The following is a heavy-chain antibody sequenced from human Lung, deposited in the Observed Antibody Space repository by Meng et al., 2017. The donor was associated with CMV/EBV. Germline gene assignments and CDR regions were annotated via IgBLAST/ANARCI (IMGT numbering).Heavy chain of an antibody. J-gene: IGHJ6*01. CDR1: GYTLSELS. Sequence: SVXFSXXVSGYTLSELSMHWVRQAPGKGLEWMGGFDPEDGEAIYAQKFQGRVTMTEDTSTDTAYMELSSLRSDDTAVYYCAKVPRFYSYYGLDVWGQGNXVNGAS. CDR3: AKVPRFYSYYGLDV. D-gene: IGHD3-10*01. V-gene: IGHV1-24*01. CDR2: FDPEDGEA.